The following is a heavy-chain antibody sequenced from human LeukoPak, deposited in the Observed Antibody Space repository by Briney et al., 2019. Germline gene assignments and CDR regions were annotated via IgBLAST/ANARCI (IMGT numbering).Heavy chain of an antibody. CDR3: ARDSRIVVVPAASHGAFDI. CDR2: IYYSGST. J-gene: IGHJ3*02. Sequence: SETLSLTCTVSGGSISSSSYYWGGIRQPPGKGLEGIGSIYYSGSTYYNPSLKGRVTISVDTSKNQFSLKLSSVTAADTAVYYCARDSRIVVVPAASHGAFDIWGQGTMVTASS. CDR1: GGSISSSSYY. D-gene: IGHD2-2*01. V-gene: IGHV4-39*07.